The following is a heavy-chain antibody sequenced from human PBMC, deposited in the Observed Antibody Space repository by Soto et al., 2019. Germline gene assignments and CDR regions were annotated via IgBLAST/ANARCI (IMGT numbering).Heavy chain of an antibody. CDR2: IYYSGST. J-gene: IGHJ4*02. V-gene: IGHV4-59*01. CDR3: ARGGGRGHYDSSCYYDGGFDY. Sequence: YYWSWIRQPPGKGLEWIGYIYYSGSTNYNPSLKSRVTISVDTSKNQFSLKLSSVTAADTAVYYCARGGGRGHYDSSCYYDGGFDYWGQGTRVTVS. CDR1: YY. D-gene: IGHD3-22*01.